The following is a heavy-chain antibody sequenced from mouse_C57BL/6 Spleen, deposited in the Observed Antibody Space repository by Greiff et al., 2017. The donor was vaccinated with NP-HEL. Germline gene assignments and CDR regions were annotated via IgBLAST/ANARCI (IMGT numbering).Heavy chain of an antibody. Sequence: EVHLVESGGDLVKPGGSLKLSCAASGFTFSSYGMSWVRQTPDKRLEWVATISSGGSYTYYPDSVKGRFTISRDNAKNTLYLQMSSLKSEDTAMYYCARQEVSWFAYWGQGTLVTVSA. CDR2: ISSGGSYT. CDR1: GFTFSSYG. V-gene: IGHV5-6*01. J-gene: IGHJ3*01. D-gene: IGHD2-14*01. CDR3: ARQEVSWFAY.